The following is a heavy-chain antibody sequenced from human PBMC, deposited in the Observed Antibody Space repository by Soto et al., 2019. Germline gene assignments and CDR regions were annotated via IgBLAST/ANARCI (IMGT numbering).Heavy chain of an antibody. V-gene: IGHV1-18*01. D-gene: IGHD1-26*01. J-gene: IGHJ4*02. Sequence: QVQLVQSGAEVKKPGASVKVSSKTSGYTPTNYDIGWVRQAPGQGLEYMGWISAYNGNTNYARKLQDRVTLTTDTSTRTAYMELSSLQSDDTAVYYCARALYRSGTYYAFDNWGQGTLVTVSS. CDR1: GYTPTNYD. CDR3: ARALYRSGTYYAFDN. CDR2: ISAYNGNT.